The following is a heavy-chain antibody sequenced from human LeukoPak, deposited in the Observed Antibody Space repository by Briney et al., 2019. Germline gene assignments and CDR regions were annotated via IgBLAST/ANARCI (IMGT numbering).Heavy chain of an antibody. CDR2: IIPIFGTA. CDR1: GGTFSSYA. J-gene: IGHJ4*02. D-gene: IGHD6-13*01. CDR3: ARGGTHLHTQQLLNY. Sequence: SVKVSCKASGGTFSSYAISWVRQAPGQGLEWMGGIIPIFGTANYAQKFQGRVTITADESTSTAYMELSSLRSDDTAVYYCARGGTHLHTQQLLNYWGQGTLVTVSS. V-gene: IGHV1-69*13.